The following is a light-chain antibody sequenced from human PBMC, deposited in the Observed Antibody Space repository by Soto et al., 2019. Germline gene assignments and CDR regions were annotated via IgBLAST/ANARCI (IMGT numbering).Light chain of an antibody. CDR1: SSDVGGSNH. J-gene: IGLJ2*01. CDR3: GSYTTIRTAK. V-gene: IGLV2-14*01. CDR2: DVS. Sequence: QSALTQPASVSGSPGQSITISCTGTSSDVGGSNHVSWYQQHPDKAPRLMIYDVSNRPSGVSNRFSGSKSGNTASLTISGLQAEDEADYYCGSYTTIRTAKFGGGTKLTVL.